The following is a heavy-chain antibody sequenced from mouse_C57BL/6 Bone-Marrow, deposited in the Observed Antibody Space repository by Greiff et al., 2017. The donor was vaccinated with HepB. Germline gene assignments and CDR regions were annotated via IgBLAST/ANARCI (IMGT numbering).Heavy chain of an antibody. J-gene: IGHJ2*01. CDR2: IYPRSGNT. Sequence: VKLQESGAELARPGASVKLSCKASGYTFTSYGISWVKQRTGQGLEWIGEIYPRSGNTYYNEKFKGKATLTADKSSSTAYMELRSLTSEDSAVYFCASFSYGSSYDFDYWGQGTTLTVSS. D-gene: IGHD1-1*01. CDR1: GYTFTSYG. V-gene: IGHV1-81*01. CDR3: ASFSYGSSYDFDY.